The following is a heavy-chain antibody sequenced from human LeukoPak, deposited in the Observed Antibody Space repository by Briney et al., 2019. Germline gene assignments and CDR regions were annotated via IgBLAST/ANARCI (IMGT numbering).Heavy chain of an antibody. D-gene: IGHD2-2*01. CDR3: AKCERVPAAYYHYYYMDV. Sequence: PGGSLRLSCAASGFTFSSNGMHWVRKAPAKGLERVAFIRYDGSNKYYADSVKGRFTISRDNSKNTLYLQMNSLRAEDTAVYYCAKCERVPAAYYHYYYMDVWGKGTTVTVSS. CDR1: GFTFSSNG. J-gene: IGHJ6*03. CDR2: IRYDGSNK. V-gene: IGHV3-30*02.